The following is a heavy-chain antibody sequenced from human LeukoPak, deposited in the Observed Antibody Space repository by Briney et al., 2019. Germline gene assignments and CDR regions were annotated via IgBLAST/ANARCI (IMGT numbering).Heavy chain of an antibody. CDR2: IYSGGST. J-gene: IGHJ4*02. D-gene: IGHD4-23*01. Sequence: PGGSLRLSCAASGFTVSSNYMSWVRQAPGKGLEGVSFIYSGGSTYYADSVKGRFTISRDNSKNTLYLQMNSLRAEDTAVYYCASSYFDYGGKPYSDYWGQGTLVTVSS. CDR1: GFTVSSNY. V-gene: IGHV3-66*01. CDR3: ASSYFDYGGKPYSDY.